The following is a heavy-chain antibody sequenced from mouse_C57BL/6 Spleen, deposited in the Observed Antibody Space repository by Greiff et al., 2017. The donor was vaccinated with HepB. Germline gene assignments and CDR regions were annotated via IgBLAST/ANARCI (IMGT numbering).Heavy chain of an antibody. J-gene: IGHJ2*01. CDR3: ARAGGGSSLDY. V-gene: IGHV1-26*01. Sequence: EVQLQQSGPELVKPGASVKISCKASGYTFTDYYMNWVKQSHGKSLEWIGDINPNNGGTSYNQKFKGKATLTVDKSSSTAYMELRSLTSEDSAVYYCARAGGGSSLDYWGLSTTLTVSS. CDR2: INPNNGGT. D-gene: IGHD1-1*01. CDR1: GYTFTDYY.